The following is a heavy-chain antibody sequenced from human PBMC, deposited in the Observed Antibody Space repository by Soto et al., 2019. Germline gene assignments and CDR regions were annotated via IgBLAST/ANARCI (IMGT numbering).Heavy chain of an antibody. Sequence: QVQLQQSGPGLVKPSQTLSLICAISGDSVSSDSATWNWIRQSPSRGLEWLGRTYYRSKWYNDYAVSVKSPIATPPDTSTTHLSLQLISVSPEDTAVYFCAGDRSAWHLYCDLWGLGTLVTVAS. CDR3: AGDRSAWHLYCDL. CDR1: GDSVSSDSAT. CDR2: TYYRSKWYN. V-gene: IGHV6-1*01. J-gene: IGHJ2*01.